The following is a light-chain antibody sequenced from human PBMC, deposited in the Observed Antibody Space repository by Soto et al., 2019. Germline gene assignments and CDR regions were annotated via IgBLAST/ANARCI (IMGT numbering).Light chain of an antibody. J-gene: IGLJ1*01. CDR3: SSYGGSNIPLYV. CDR2: EVD. Sequence: QSALTPPPSASRSPGQSLTLSCAGTGSDVGAYKYVSWYQQHPGKAPKLIIYEVDKRPSGVPDRFSGSKSGNTASLTVSGLQAEDEADYYCSSYGGSNIPLYVFGTGTKVTV. CDR1: GSDVGAYKY. V-gene: IGLV2-8*02.